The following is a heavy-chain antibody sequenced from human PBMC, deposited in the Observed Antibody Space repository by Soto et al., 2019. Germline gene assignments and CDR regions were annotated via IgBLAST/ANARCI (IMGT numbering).Heavy chain of an antibody. CDR2: ISYDGSNK. CDR3: AKDGPYYYDSSGYYVFDY. J-gene: IGHJ4*02. CDR1: GFTFSSYG. Sequence: QVQLVESGGGVVQPGRSLRLSCAASGFTFSSYGMHWVRQAPGKGLEWVAVISYDGSNKYYADSVKGRFTISRDNSKNTLYLQMNSLRAEDTAVYYCAKDGPYYYDSSGYYVFDYWGQGTLVTVSS. V-gene: IGHV3-30*18. D-gene: IGHD3-22*01.